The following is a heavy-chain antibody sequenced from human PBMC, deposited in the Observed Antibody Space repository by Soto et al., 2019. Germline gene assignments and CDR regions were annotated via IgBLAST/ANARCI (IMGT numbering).Heavy chain of an antibody. CDR1: GFTFSSYS. Sequence: GGSLRLSCAASGFTFSSYSMNWVRQAPGKGLEWVSAISTTGSNAYYADSVKGRFTVSRDNSKSTLYLQMNSLRAEDTAVYYCTVYDNSGWRAFDIWGQGTMVTVSS. V-gene: IGHV3-23*01. J-gene: IGHJ3*02. CDR2: ISTTGSNA. D-gene: IGHD3-22*01. CDR3: TVYDNSGWRAFDI.